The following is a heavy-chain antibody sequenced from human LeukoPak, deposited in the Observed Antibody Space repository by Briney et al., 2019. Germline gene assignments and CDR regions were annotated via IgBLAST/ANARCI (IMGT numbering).Heavy chain of an antibody. CDR1: GGSISSTSYY. Sequence: PSETLSLTCTVSGGSISSTSYYWGWIRQPPGKGLEWIGSIYYRGSTYYNPSLKSRLTISVDTSKNQFSLSLSSVTAADTAVYYCVRGSSGWPWYFDLWGRGTLVTVSS. CDR2: IYYRGST. D-gene: IGHD6-19*01. V-gene: IGHV4-39*01. J-gene: IGHJ2*01. CDR3: VRGSSGWPWYFDL.